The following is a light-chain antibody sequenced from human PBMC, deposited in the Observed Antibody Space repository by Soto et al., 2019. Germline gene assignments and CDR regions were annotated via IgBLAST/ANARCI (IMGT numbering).Light chain of an antibody. CDR2: DAS. V-gene: IGKV3-11*01. CDR3: QQRSNWRVT. Sequence: EFVLTQSPGTLSLSPGERATLSCRASQTVRNNYLAWYQQKPGQAPRLLIYDASNRATGIPARFSGSGSGTDFTLTISSLEPEDIAVYYCQQRSNWRVTFGGGTKVDI. J-gene: IGKJ4*01. CDR1: QTVRNNY.